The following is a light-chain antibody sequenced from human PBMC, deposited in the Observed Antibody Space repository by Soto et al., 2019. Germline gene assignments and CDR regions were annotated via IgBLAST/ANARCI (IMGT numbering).Light chain of an antibody. CDR3: SSYTISSTWV. Sequence: QSALTQPASVSGSPGQSITISCTGTSSDVGGYNYVSWYQQHPGKAPKLMIYEVSNRPSGVSNRFSGSKSGNTASLTISGLQAEDEADYYCSSYTISSTWVFAGGTKLTVL. V-gene: IGLV2-14*01. CDR2: EVS. CDR1: SSDVGGYNY. J-gene: IGLJ3*02.